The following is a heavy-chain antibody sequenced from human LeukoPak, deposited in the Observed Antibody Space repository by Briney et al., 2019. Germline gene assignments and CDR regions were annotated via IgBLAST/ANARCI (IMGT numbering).Heavy chain of an antibody. J-gene: IGHJ5*01. Sequence: ASVKVSCKASGYTFTGYYLHWVRQAPGQGLEWMGCVNPNSGDTNYAQKFQGSVTMTRDTSISTVYMGLSRLRSDDTAVYYCARASGSYWWFDSWGQGTLVTVSS. CDR3: ARASGSYWWFDS. V-gene: IGHV1-2*02. CDR1: GYTFTGYY. CDR2: VNPNSGDT. D-gene: IGHD3-10*01.